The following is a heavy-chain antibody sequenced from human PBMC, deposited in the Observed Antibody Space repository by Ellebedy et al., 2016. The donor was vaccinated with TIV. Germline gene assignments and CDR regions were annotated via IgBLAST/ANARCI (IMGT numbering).Heavy chain of an antibody. V-gene: IGHV3-7*01. CDR1: GFTFSIYW. D-gene: IGHD3-10*01. Sequence: GESLKISXASAGFTFSIYWMSWVRQAPGKGLEWVANIKQDGSEKNYVDSVKGRFTISRDNGESSVYLQMNSLRAEDTAVYYCAKGGAPFYASGRYYYDNYYYYSMDVWGQGTTVTVSS. CDR2: IKQDGSEK. CDR3: AKGGAPFYASGRYYYDNYYYYSMDV. J-gene: IGHJ6*02.